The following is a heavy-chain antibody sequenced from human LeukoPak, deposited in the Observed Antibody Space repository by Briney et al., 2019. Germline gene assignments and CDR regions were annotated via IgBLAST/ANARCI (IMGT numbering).Heavy chain of an antibody. CDR2: ISWNSGSI. CDR3: AREALRYFDGMDV. D-gene: IGHD4-17*01. J-gene: IGHJ6*02. CDR1: GFTFDDYA. Sequence: GGSLRLSCAASGFTFDDYAMHWVRQAPGKGLEWVSGISWNSGSIGYADSVKGRFTISRDNAKNSLYLQMNSLRAEDTAVYYCAREALRYFDGMDVWGQGTTVTVSS. V-gene: IGHV3-9*01.